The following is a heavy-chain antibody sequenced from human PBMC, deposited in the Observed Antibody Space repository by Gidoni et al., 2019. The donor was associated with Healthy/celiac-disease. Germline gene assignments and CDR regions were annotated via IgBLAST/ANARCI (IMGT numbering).Heavy chain of an antibody. Sequence: EVQLLESGGGLVQPGGSLRLSCAASGFTFSSYAMSWVRQAPGKGLELFSAIRGSGVSTYYAASVKCRFTISRDNSKNTLYLQMNSLRAEDTAVYYCAKVGSGWYYFDYWGQGTLVTVSS. CDR2: IRGSGVST. V-gene: IGHV3-23*01. CDR3: AKVGSGWYYFDY. D-gene: IGHD6-19*01. J-gene: IGHJ4*02. CDR1: GFTFSSYA.